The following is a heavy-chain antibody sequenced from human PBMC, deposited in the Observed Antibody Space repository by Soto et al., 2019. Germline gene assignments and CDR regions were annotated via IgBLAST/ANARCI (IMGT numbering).Heavy chain of an antibody. CDR3: ARVRTSQATDGYNYFDY. D-gene: IGHD5-12*01. V-gene: IGHV3-30-3*01. Sequence: QPGGSLRLSCAASGFTFSSYAMHWVRQAPGKWLEWVAVISYDGSNKYYADSVKGRFTISRDNSKNTLYLQMNSLRAEDTAVYYCARVRTSQATDGYNYFDYWGQGTLVTVSS. CDR2: ISYDGSNK. CDR1: GFTFSSYA. J-gene: IGHJ4*02.